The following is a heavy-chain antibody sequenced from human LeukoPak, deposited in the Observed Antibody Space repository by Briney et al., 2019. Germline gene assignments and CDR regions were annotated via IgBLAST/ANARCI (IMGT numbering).Heavy chain of an antibody. CDR1: GFTSSSYE. J-gene: IGHJ4*02. CDR2: ISSSGSTI. CDR3: ARGGSGLYDILTGQGFDY. D-gene: IGHD3-9*01. Sequence: PGGSLRLSCAASGFTSSSYEMNWVRQAPGKGLEWVSYISSSGSTIYYADSVKGRFTISRDNAKNSLYVQMNSLRAEDTAVYYCARGGSGLYDILTGQGFDYWGQGTLVTVSS. V-gene: IGHV3-48*03.